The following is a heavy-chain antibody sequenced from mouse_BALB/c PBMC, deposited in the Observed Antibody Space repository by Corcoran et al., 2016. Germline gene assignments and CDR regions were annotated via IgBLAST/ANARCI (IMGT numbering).Heavy chain of an antibody. D-gene: IGHD1-2*01. V-gene: IGHV1-9*01. CDR3: AGSDTTARFAY. J-gene: IGHJ3*01. CDR1: GYTFSSYW. CDR2: ILPGSGST. Sequence: QVQLQQSGAELMKPGASVKISCKATGYTFSSYWIEWVKQRPGHGLEWIGEILPGSGSTDYNEKFKGKATFTADTSSNTAYMQLSSLTSEDSAVYYCAGSDTTARFAYWGQGTLVTVS.